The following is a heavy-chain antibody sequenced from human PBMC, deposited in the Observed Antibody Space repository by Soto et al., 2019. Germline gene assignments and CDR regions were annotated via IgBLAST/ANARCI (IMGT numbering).Heavy chain of an antibody. CDR3: ARVSGSYYYGMDV. CDR2: IYHIGIT. J-gene: IGHJ6*02. Sequence: PSETLSLTCAVSGGSISSSNWWSWVRQPPGKGLEWIGEIYHIGITNYNPSLKSRVTISVDKSKNQFSLKLSSVTAADTAVYYCARVSGSYYYGMDVWGQGTTVTVSS. V-gene: IGHV4-4*02. D-gene: IGHD1-26*01. CDR1: GGSISSSNW.